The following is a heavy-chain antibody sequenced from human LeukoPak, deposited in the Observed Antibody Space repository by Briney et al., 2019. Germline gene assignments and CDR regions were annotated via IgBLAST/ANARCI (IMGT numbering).Heavy chain of an antibody. CDR2: ISWNSGSI. D-gene: IGHD6-13*01. V-gene: IGHV3-9*01. CDR1: GFTFDDYA. Sequence: PGGSLRLSCTASGFTFDDYAMHWVRLAPGKGLEWVSGISWNSGSIGYADSVKGRFTISRDNAKNSLYLQMNSLRAEDTALYYCAKDGAAAGKIETYYYYYGMDVWGQGTTVTVSS. J-gene: IGHJ6*02. CDR3: AKDGAAAGKIETYYYYYGMDV.